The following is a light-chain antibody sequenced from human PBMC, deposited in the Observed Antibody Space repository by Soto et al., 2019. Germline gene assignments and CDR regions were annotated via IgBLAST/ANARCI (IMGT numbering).Light chain of an antibody. CDR3: QQRSNWP. V-gene: IGKV3-11*01. J-gene: IGKJ5*01. Sequence: EIVLTQSPATLSLSPGERATLSSRASQSVSSYLAWYQQKPGQAPRLLIYDASNRATGIPARFSGSGSGTDFTLTISSLEPEDFAVYYCQQRSNWPLGQGTRLEIK. CDR2: DAS. CDR1: QSVSSY.